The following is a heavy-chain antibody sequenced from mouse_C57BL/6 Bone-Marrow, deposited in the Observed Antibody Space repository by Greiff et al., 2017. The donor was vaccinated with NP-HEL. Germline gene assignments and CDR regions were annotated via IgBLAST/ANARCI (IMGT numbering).Heavy chain of an antibody. CDR2: IYPRSGNT. V-gene: IGHV1-81*01. D-gene: IGHD1-1*01. Sequence: VQLQQSGAELVKPGASVKMSCKASGYTFTSYGISWVKQRTGQGLEWIGEIYPRSGNTYYNEKFKGKATLTADKSSSTAYMELRSLTSEDSAVYFCARLSYGSSYNWYFDVWGTGTTVTVSS. J-gene: IGHJ1*03. CDR1: GYTFTSYG. CDR3: ARLSYGSSYNWYFDV.